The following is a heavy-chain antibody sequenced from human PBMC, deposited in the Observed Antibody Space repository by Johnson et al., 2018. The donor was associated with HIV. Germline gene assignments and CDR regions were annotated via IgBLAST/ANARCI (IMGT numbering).Heavy chain of an antibody. V-gene: IGHV3-30*03. CDR3: ARADGSQAFDI. CDR1: GFTFSEYW. D-gene: IGHD2-2*03. Sequence: QEQLVESGGALVQPGGSLRVSCAASGFTFSEYWMTWVRQAPGTGLEWVALISYDGSNKYYADSVKGRFTISRDKSKNMVYLQMNSLRAEDTAVYYCARADGSQAFDIWGQGTMVTVSS. CDR2: ISYDGSNK. J-gene: IGHJ3*02.